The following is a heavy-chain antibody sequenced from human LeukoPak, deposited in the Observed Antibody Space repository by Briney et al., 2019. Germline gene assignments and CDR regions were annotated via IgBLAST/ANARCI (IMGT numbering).Heavy chain of an antibody. V-gene: IGHV3-23*01. Sequence: QTGGSLRLSCAASGFTFSSYGMSWVRQAPGKGLEWVSAISGSGGSTYYADSVKGRFTISRDNSKNTLYLQMNSLRAEDTAVYYCAKGAVRGVMSWFDPWGQGTLVTVSS. D-gene: IGHD3-10*01. CDR3: AKGAVRGVMSWFDP. CDR2: ISGSGGST. CDR1: GFTFSSYG. J-gene: IGHJ5*02.